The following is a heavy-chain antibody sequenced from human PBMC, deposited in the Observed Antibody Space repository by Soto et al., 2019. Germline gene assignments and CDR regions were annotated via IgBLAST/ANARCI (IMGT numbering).Heavy chain of an antibody. J-gene: IGHJ4*02. V-gene: IGHV1-46*01. CDR1: GYTFIHYY. CDR2: INPNGGST. Sequence: QVQLVQSGAEVKKPGASVKVSCKASGYTFIHYYIHWVRQAPGQGLEWMAIINPNGGSTNYAQKCRGRVTVTSDTSTTTVSMELYSLGSDDTAVYFCARSLLQGDFWGQGTLVTVSS. D-gene: IGHD2-21*01. CDR3: ARSLLQGDF.